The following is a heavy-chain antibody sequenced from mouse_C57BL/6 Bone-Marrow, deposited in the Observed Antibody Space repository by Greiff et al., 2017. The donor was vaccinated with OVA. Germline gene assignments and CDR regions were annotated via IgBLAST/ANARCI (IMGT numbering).Heavy chain of an antibody. CDR2: IDPENGDT. V-gene: IGHV14-4*01. CDR1: GFNIKDDY. CDR3: TSYGNLDY. D-gene: IGHD2-1*01. Sequence: VQLQQSGAELVRPGASVKLSCTASGFNIKDDYMHWVKQRPEQGLEWIGWIDPENGDTEYASKFQGKATITADTSSNAAYLRRSSLTSEGNAVYLCTSYGNLDYWGQGTTLTVSS. J-gene: IGHJ2*01.